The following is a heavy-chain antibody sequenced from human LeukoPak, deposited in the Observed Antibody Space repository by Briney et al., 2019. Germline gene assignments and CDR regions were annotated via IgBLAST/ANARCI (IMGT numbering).Heavy chain of an antibody. V-gene: IGHV1-69*13. Sequence: SVKVSCKASGGTFSSYAISWVRQAPGQGLEWMGGIIPIFGTANYAQKFQGRVTITADESTSTAYMELSSLRSEDTAVYYCAKPGMAAAGIFSFDYWGQGTLVTVSS. CDR1: GGTFSSYA. J-gene: IGHJ4*02. CDR2: IIPIFGTA. D-gene: IGHD6-13*01. CDR3: AKPGMAAAGIFSFDY.